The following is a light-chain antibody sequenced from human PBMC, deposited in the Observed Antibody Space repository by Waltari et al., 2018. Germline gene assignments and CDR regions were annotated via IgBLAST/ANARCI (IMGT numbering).Light chain of an antibody. CDR3: QQFNSNSWT. CDR1: QSVSRG. CDR2: QAS. V-gene: IGKV1-5*03. Sequence: DIQMTQSPSTLSASVGDRVTITCRASQSVSRGLAWYQQKPGKAPKLLIYQASTLESGVPSRFSGSSSGTQFTLTISSLQPDDFATYYCQQFNSNSWTFGQGTKVEIQ. J-gene: IGKJ1*01.